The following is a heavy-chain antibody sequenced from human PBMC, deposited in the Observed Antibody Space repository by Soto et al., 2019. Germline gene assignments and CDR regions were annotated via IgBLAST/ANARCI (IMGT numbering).Heavy chain of an antibody. Sequence: AGGSLRLSCAASGFTFSSYAMSWVRQAPGKGLEWVSAISGSGGSTYYADSVKGRFTISRDNSKNTLYLQMNSLRDEDTAVYYCARDRVVGATTFDYWGQGTLVTVSS. CDR3: ARDRVVGATTFDY. V-gene: IGHV3-23*01. CDR1: GFTFSSYA. D-gene: IGHD1-26*01. J-gene: IGHJ4*02. CDR2: ISGSGGST.